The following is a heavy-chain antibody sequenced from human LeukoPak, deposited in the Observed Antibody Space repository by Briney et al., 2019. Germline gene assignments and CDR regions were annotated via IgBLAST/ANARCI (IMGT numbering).Heavy chain of an antibody. Sequence: SETLSLTCTVSGGSISSSSYHWGWIRQPPGKGLEWIGSIYYSGSTYYNPSLKSRVTISVDTSKNQFSLKLSSVTAADTAVYYCARHPSLWRTGYCSGGSCYSFDYWGQGTLVTVSS. CDR3: ARHPSLWRTGYCSGGSCYSFDY. D-gene: IGHD2-15*01. J-gene: IGHJ4*02. CDR1: GGSISSSSYH. V-gene: IGHV4-39*01. CDR2: IYYSGST.